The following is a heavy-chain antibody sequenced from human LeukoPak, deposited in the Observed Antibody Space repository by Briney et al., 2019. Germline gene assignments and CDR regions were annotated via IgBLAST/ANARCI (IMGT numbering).Heavy chain of an antibody. CDR1: GYTFTSYY. V-gene: IGHV1-46*01. J-gene: IGHJ5*02. D-gene: IGHD6-13*01. Sequence: ASVKVSCKASGYTFTSYYMHWVRQAPGQGLEWMGIINPNGGSTSYAQKFQGRVTMTRDTSTSTVYMELSSLRSEDTAVYYCAGESGERYSSSWSHWFDPWGQGTLVTVSS. CDR2: INPNGGST. CDR3: AGESGERYSSSWSHWFDP.